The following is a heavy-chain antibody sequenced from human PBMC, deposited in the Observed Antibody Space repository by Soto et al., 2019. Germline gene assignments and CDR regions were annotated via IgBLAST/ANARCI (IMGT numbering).Heavy chain of an antibody. CDR2: LTGIGTT. CDR1: GFSFTDYS. CDR3: AKRATTVPTPGNYFDC. V-gene: IGHV3-23*01. J-gene: IGHJ4*02. Sequence: EVQLLESGGDLVQPGGSLRLSCVASGFSFTDYSMTWVRQAPGRGLEWVSTLTGIGTTFYADSVKGRFTISRDNSKNTLSLQMHRLRTEDTALYYCAKRATTVPTPGNYFDCWGQGTLVTVSS. D-gene: IGHD2-15*01.